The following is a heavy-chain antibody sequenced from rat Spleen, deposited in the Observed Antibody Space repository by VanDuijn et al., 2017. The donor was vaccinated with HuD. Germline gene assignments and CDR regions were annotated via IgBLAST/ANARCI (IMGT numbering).Heavy chain of an antibody. CDR1: GFTFSNYY. D-gene: IGHD1-12*02. V-gene: IGHV5-25*01. Sequence: EVQLVESGGGLVQPGRSMKLSCGASGFTFSNYYMAWVRQAPTKGLEWVASINTGGGNTYYRGSVKGRFTISRDSAKSALYLQMDSLRSEDTATYYCTRSSYYYDGTYYYYFDYWGQGVMVTVSS. J-gene: IGHJ2*01. CDR2: INTGGGNT. CDR3: TRSSYYYDGTYYYYFDY.